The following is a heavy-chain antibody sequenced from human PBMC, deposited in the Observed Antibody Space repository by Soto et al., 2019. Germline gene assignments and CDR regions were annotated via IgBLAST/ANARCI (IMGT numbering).Heavy chain of an antibody. CDR2: ISGSGGST. D-gene: IGHD4-17*01. V-gene: IGHV3-23*01. CDR3: AKTTFDYGDCVDYSWFDP. J-gene: IGHJ5*02. CDR1: GFTFSSYA. Sequence: EVQLLESGGGLVQPGGSLRLSCAASGFTFSSYAMSWVRQAPGKGLEWVSAISGSGGSTYYADSVKGRFTISRDNYKKTMYLQMNSLRAEDTAVYYCAKTTFDYGDCVDYSWFDPWGQRTLVTVCS.